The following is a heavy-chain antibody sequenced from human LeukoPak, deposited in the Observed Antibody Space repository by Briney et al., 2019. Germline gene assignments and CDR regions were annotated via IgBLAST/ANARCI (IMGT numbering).Heavy chain of an antibody. Sequence: SETLSLTCTVSGGSISSYYWSGIRQPPGKGLEWIGYIYYSGSTNYNPSLKSRVTISVDTSKNQFSLNLSSVTAADTAIYYCARVYGDYYFDYWGQGTLVTVSS. V-gene: IGHV4-59*08. D-gene: IGHD2-21*02. CDR1: GGSISSYY. J-gene: IGHJ4*02. CDR3: ARVYGDYYFDY. CDR2: IYYSGST.